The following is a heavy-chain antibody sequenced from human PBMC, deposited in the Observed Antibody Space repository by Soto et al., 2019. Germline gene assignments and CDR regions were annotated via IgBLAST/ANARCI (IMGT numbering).Heavy chain of an antibody. D-gene: IGHD3-16*01. CDR2: IYYSGST. V-gene: IGHV4-59*01. J-gene: IGHJ6*03. Sequence: SETLSLTCTVSGGSISSYYWSWIRQPPGKGLEWIGYIYYSGSTNYNPSLKSRVTISVDTSKNQFSLKLSSVTAADTAVYYCAGGGALNYYYYYMDVWGKGTTVTVSS. CDR3: AGGGALNYYYYYMDV. CDR1: GGSISSYY.